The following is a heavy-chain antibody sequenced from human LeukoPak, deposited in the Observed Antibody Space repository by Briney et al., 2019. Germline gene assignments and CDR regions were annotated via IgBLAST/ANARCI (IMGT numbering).Heavy chain of an antibody. CDR3: ARANGHDIPYAFDI. Sequence: GGSLRLSCAASGFTFSTYAMDWVRQAPGKGLEWVSYLSSSSSVIYHADSVKGRFTISRDNAKNSLYLQMNSLRAEDTAVYYCARANGHDIPYAFDIWGQGTMVTVSS. CDR2: LSSSSSVI. CDR1: GFTFSTYA. D-gene: IGHD2-8*01. J-gene: IGHJ3*02. V-gene: IGHV3-48*01.